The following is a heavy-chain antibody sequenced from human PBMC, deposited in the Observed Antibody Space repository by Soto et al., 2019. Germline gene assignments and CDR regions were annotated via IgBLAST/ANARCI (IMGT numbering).Heavy chain of an antibody. CDR2: ISGSGGST. V-gene: IGHV3-23*01. CDR3: AKPGQWLVNYFDY. J-gene: IGHJ4*02. CDR1: GFTFSSYA. Sequence: SLRLSCAASGFTFSSYAMSWVRQAPGKGLEWVSAISGSGGSTYYADSVKGRFTISRDNSKNTLYLQMNSLRAEDTAVYYCAKPGQWLVNYFDYWGQGTLVTVSS. D-gene: IGHD6-19*01.